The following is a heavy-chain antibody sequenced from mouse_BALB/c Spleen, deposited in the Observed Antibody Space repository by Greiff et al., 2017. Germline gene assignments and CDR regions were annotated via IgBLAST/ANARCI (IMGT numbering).Heavy chain of an antibody. J-gene: IGHJ4*01. V-gene: IGHV3-6*02. CDR3: ARPATSYYYAMDY. D-gene: IGHD1-2*01. CDR2: ISYDGSN. Sequence: EVKLQESGPGLVKPSQSLSLTCSVTGYSITSGYYWNWIRQFPGNKLEWMGYISYDGSNNYNPSLKNRISITRDTSKNQFFLKLNSVTTEDTATYYCARPATSYYYAMDYWGQGTSVTVSS. CDR1: GYSITSGYY.